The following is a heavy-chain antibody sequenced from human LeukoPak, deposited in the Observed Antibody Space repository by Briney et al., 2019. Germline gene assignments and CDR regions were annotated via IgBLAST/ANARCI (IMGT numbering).Heavy chain of an antibody. J-gene: IGHJ4*02. CDR2: ISGSGGST. Sequence: GGSLRLSCAASGFTFSSYAMSWVRQAPGKGLEWVSAISGSGGSTYYADSVKGRFAISRDNSKNTLYLQMNSLRAEDTAVYYCAKPNGSGWYLPTDYWGQGTLVTVSS. CDR3: AKPNGSGWYLPTDY. V-gene: IGHV3-23*01. D-gene: IGHD6-19*01. CDR1: GFTFSSYA.